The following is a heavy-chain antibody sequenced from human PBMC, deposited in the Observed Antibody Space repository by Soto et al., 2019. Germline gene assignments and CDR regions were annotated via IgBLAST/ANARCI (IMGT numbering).Heavy chain of an antibody. V-gene: IGHV4-4*02. D-gene: IGHD6-19*01. CDR3: ATIEVAGTLNSYYYGLDV. J-gene: IGHJ6*02. CDR2: IYHSGST. CDR1: GGSISSSNW. Sequence: QVQLQESGPGLVKPSGTLSLTCAVSGGSISSSNWWSWVRQPPGKGLEWIGEIYHSGSTNYHPSLKSRIIISVDKTKNQFSRKLSSLAAADTAVYYCATIEVAGTLNSYYYGLDVWGQGTTVTVSS.